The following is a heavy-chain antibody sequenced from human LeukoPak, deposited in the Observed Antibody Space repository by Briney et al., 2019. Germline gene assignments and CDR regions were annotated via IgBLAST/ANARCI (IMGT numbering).Heavy chain of an antibody. CDR2: INPNSGGT. J-gene: IGHJ4*02. D-gene: IGHD5-24*01. CDR1: GYTFTGYY. Sequence: ASVKVSCKASGYTFTGYYMHWVRQAPGQGLEWMGWINPNSGGTNYAQKFQGRVTMTRDTSISTAYMELSRLRSDDTAVYYCAREVEMATIEGEQDYWGQGTLDTVSS. V-gene: IGHV1-2*02. CDR3: AREVEMATIEGEQDY.